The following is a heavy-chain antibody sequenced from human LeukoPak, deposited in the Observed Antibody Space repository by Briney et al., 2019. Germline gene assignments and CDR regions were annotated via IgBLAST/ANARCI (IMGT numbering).Heavy chain of an antibody. V-gene: IGHV1-8*03. J-gene: IGHJ4*02. CDR1: GYTFTSYD. CDR2: MNPNSGST. CDR3: ARGRSTGHPYYFEY. Sequence: ASVKVSCKASGYTFTSYDINWVRQTTGQGLEWMGWMNPNSGSTGYAQKFQGRVTITRNTSISTAYMELSGLRSEDTAVYYCARGRSTGHPYYFEYWGQGTLVTVSS.